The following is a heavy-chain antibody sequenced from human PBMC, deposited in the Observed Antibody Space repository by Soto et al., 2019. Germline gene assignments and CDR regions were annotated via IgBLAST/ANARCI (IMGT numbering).Heavy chain of an antibody. CDR2: IYYSGST. CDR3: ARWFGEFKLFDY. V-gene: IGHV4-31*03. Sequence: QVQLQESGPGLVKPSQTLSLTCTVSGGSISSGGYYWSWIRQHPGKGLEWIGYIYYSGSTYYNPSLKSRVNISVDTAKNQFSLKLSSVTAADTAVYYCARWFGEFKLFDYWGQGTLVTVSS. D-gene: IGHD3-10*01. CDR1: GGSISSGGYY. J-gene: IGHJ4*02.